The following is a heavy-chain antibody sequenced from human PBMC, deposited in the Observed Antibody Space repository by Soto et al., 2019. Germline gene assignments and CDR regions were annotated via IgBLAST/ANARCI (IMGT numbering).Heavy chain of an antibody. D-gene: IGHD3-22*01. CDR2: IDYSGRT. V-gene: IGHV4-38-2*02. Sequence: SETLSLTCSVSGYLISGGYYWGWIRQTPGKGLEWLGSIDYSGRTYYNPSLKSRVSTSVDLSKNQFSLNLRSVTAADTAVYFCARDLSTGYDSYYFVYWGQGTLVTVSS. CDR3: ARDLSTGYDSYYFVY. CDR1: GYLISGGYY. J-gene: IGHJ4*02.